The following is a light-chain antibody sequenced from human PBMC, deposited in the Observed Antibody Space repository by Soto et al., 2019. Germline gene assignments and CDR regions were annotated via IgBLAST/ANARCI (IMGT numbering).Light chain of an antibody. CDR2: RAS. Sequence: IVMTQSPATLSVSPGERATLSCRASQNIYSNVAWYQQRPGQAPRLLIYRASTRATGIPARFSGSGSGTEFTLTISSLQSEDFTVYSCLQYHINWPPEPFGHGAIVDI. J-gene: IGKJ3*01. V-gene: IGKV3-15*01. CDR1: QNIYSN. CDR3: LQYHINWPPEP.